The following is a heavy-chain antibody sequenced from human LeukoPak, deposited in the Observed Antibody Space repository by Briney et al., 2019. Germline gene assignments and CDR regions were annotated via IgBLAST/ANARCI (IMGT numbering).Heavy chain of an antibody. Sequence: GESLKISCKGSGYSFTSYWIGWVRQMPGKGLEWMGIIYPGDSDTRYSPSFQGQVTISVDKSISTAYLQWSSLKASDTAMYYCARLRWPRGGRSSFDYWGQGALVTVSS. V-gene: IGHV5-51*01. CDR2: IYPGDSDT. J-gene: IGHJ4*02. D-gene: IGHD3-10*01. CDR1: GYSFTSYW. CDR3: ARLRWPRGGRSSFDY.